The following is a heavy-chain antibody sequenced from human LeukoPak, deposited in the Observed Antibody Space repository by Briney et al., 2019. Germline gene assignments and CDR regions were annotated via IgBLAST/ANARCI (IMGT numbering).Heavy chain of an antibody. D-gene: IGHD5-18*01. Sequence: SETLSLTCTVSGGSISSYYWSWIRQPPGKGLEWIGYIYYSGSTNYNPSLKSRVTISVDTSKNQFSLKLSSVTAADTAVYYCARLSSYGFHNAFDIWGQGTMVTVSS. CDR2: IYYSGST. CDR1: GGSISSYY. J-gene: IGHJ3*02. V-gene: IGHV4-59*01. CDR3: ARLSSYGFHNAFDI.